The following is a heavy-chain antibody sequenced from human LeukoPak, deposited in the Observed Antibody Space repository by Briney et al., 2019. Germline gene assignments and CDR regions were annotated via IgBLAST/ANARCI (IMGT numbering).Heavy chain of an antibody. CDR2: INHSGST. J-gene: IGHJ4*02. CDR1: GASISSGGYS. D-gene: IGHD1-26*01. V-gene: IGHV4-34*01. Sequence: SETLSLTCAVSGASISSGGYSWSWIRQPPGKGLEGIGEINHSGSTNYNPSLKSRVTISVDTSKNQFSLKLSSVTAADTAVYYCARGERKWELLSFFDYWGQGTLVTVSS. CDR3: ARGERKWELLSFFDY.